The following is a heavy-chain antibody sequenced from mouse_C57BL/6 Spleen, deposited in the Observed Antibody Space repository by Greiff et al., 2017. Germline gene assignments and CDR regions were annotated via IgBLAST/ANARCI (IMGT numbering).Heavy chain of an antibody. CDR1: GYTFTDYN. CDR3: ARGRYCSSYWLYFDV. CDR2: INPNNGGT. V-gene: IGHV1-18*01. D-gene: IGHD1-1*01. J-gene: IGHJ1*03. Sequence: VQLKQSGPELVKPGASVKIPCKASGYTFTDYNMDWVKQSHGKSLEWIGDINPNNGGTIYNQKFKGKATLTVDKSSSTAYMELRSLTSEDTAIYNWARGRYCSSYWLYFDVWGTGTTVTVSS.